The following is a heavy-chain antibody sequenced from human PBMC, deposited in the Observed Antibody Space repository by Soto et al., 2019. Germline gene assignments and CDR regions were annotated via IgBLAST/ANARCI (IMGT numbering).Heavy chain of an antibody. CDR1: GYSMTSGFY. CDR3: ARERSFVRPTGWFEP. Sequence: SETLSLTCAVSGYSMTSGFYWGWIRQTPGKGLEWIWSVYHSGATYYNPSLQSRVSISVDTSKSQFSLKLISVTAADTGTYYCARERSFVRPTGWFEPWGQGTQVTVSS. J-gene: IGHJ5*02. D-gene: IGHD6-13*01. CDR2: VYHSGAT. V-gene: IGHV4-38-2*02.